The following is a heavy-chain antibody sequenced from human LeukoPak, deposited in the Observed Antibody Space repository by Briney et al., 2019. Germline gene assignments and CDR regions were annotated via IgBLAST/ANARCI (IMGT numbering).Heavy chain of an antibody. CDR3: AGGYYDSSGYYQSPIFDY. CDR1: GGSISSSSYY. V-gene: IGHV4-39*07. D-gene: IGHD3-22*01. CDR2: IYYSGST. J-gene: IGHJ4*02. Sequence: SETLSLTCTVSGGSISSSSYYWGWIRQPPGKGLEWIGSIYYSGSTYYTPSLKSRVTISVDTSKNQFSLKLNSVTAADTAVYYCAGGYYDSSGYYQSPIFDYWGQGTLVTVSS.